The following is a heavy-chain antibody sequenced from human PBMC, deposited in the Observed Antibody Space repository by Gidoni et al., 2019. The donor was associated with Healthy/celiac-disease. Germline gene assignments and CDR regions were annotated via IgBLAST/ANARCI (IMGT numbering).Heavy chain of an antibody. CDR2: RKQDGSEK. D-gene: IGHD6-6*01. J-gene: IGHJ6*02. CDR3: AREQLALGVNYYYYGMDV. CDR1: GFPFSSYW. V-gene: IGHV3-7*03. Sequence: EVQLVESGGGLVQPGGSLRLSCADSGFPFSSYWRSWVRQAPGKGLEWVAKRKQDGSEKYYVDSVKGRFTIARDNAKNSLYLQMKSLRAEDTAVYYCAREQLALGVNYYYYGMDVWGQGTTVTVSS.